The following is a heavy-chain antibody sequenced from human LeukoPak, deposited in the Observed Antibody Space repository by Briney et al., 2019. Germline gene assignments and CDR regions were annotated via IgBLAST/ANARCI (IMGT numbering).Heavy chain of an antibody. J-gene: IGHJ4*02. Sequence: PSGTLSLTCAVSGGSISSSNWWSWARQPPGKGLEWIGEIYHSGSTNYNPSLKSRVTISVDKSKNQFSLKLSSVTAADTAVYYCARDPIVVVPAAMRGGFDYWGQGTLVTVSS. CDR2: IYHSGST. V-gene: IGHV4-4*02. D-gene: IGHD2-2*01. CDR1: GGSISSSNW. CDR3: ARDPIVVVPAAMRGGFDY.